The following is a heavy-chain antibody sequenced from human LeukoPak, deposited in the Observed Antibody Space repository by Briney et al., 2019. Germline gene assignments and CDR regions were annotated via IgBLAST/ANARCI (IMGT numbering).Heavy chain of an antibody. D-gene: IGHD5-18*01. Sequence: SETLSLTCTVSGGSISSSTFYWGWIRQPPGKGLEWVGNIFYTGTTYYNPSLKSRVTMSVDTSQNQFSPKLSSVTATDTAVYYCARTHELSVDTAMVSYYYMDVWGRGTTVTVSS. V-gene: IGHV4-39*01. CDR3: ARTHELSVDTAMVSYYYMDV. CDR1: GGSISSSTFY. CDR2: IFYTGTT. J-gene: IGHJ6*03.